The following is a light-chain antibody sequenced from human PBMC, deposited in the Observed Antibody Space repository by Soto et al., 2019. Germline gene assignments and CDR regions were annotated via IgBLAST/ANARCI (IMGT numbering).Light chain of an antibody. V-gene: IGKV1-5*03. CDR3: LQDFSYPRT. CDR1: QSISSW. CDR2: KAS. Sequence: DIQMTQSPSTLSASVGDRVTITCRATQSISSWLAWYQQKPGKAPNLLIYKASRLESGVPSRFSGSGSGTEFTLTISSLQPEDSATYYCLQDFSYPRTFGQGTKVDIK. J-gene: IGKJ1*01.